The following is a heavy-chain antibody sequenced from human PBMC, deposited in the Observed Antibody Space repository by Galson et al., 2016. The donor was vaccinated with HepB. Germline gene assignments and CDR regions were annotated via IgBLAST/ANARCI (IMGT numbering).Heavy chain of an antibody. Sequence: SLRLSCAASGFTFHTFTMHWVRQAPGKGLEYVSAINSYGSTTFYADSVKGRFTISRDNSNNTVSFQMNSLRAEDTAMYYCVKSVAGKYVQRTDAFDIWGQGTMVTVSS. D-gene: IGHD3-16*01. CDR2: INSYGSTT. CDR1: GFTFHTFT. J-gene: IGHJ3*02. V-gene: IGHV3-64D*06. CDR3: VKSVAGKYVQRTDAFDI.